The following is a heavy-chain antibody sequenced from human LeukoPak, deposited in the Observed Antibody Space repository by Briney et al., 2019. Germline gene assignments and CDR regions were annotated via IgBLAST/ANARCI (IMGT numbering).Heavy chain of an antibody. CDR1: GFTFSSYS. V-gene: IGHV3-48*01. CDR3: ASLGGVRDPFYYFDY. J-gene: IGHJ4*02. D-gene: IGHD3-10*01. Sequence: PGGSLRLSCAASGFTFSSYSMSWVREAPGEGLEWVSYISSSSSTIYYADSVKGRFTISRDNAKNSLYLHMNSLRAEDTAVYYCASLGGVRDPFYYFDYWGQGTLVTVSS. CDR2: ISSSSSTI.